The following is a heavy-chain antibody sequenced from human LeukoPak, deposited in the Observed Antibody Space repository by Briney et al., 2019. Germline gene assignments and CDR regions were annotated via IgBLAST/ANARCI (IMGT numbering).Heavy chain of an antibody. CDR3: ARAMAVTGLDY. Sequence: GGSLRLSCAASGFPFSSYGIHWVRQAPDKGLEWVAVIWSDGSNKFYADSVKGRFTISRDNSKNTLYLQMNSLRAEDTAVYYCARAMAVTGLDYWGQGTLVTVSS. V-gene: IGHV3-33*01. D-gene: IGHD6-19*01. CDR1: GFPFSSYG. CDR2: IWSDGSNK. J-gene: IGHJ4*02.